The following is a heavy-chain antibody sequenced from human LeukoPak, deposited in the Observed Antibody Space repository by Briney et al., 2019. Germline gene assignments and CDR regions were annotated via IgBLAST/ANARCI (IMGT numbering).Heavy chain of an antibody. CDR3: AKGAELRFLEWLSNPKYYFDY. D-gene: IGHD3-3*01. Sequence: GGSLRPSCAASGFTFSSYAMSWVRQAPGKGLEWVSAISGSGGSTYYADSVKGRFTISRDNSKNTLYLQMNSLRAEDTAVYYCAKGAELRFLEWLSNPKYYFDYWGQGTLVTVSS. CDR2: ISGSGGST. V-gene: IGHV3-23*01. J-gene: IGHJ4*02. CDR1: GFTFSSYA.